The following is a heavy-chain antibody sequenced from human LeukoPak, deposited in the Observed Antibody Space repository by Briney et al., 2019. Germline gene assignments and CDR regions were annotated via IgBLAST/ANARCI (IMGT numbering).Heavy chain of an antibody. V-gene: IGHV3-48*04. CDR2: ISSSSSTI. D-gene: IGHD3-22*01. CDR3: ARGNDYDSSGPYNWFDP. Sequence: GESLRLSCAASGFTFSTYSLYWVRQAPGKGLEWVSYISSSSSTIYYADSVKGRFTISRDNAKNSLYLQMNSLRAEDTAVYYCARGNDYDSSGPYNWFDPWGQGTLVTVSS. J-gene: IGHJ5*02. CDR1: GFTFSTYS.